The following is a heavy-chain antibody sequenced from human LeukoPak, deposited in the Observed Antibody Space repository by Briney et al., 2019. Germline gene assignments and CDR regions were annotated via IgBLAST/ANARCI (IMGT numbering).Heavy chain of an antibody. V-gene: IGHV4-59*01. D-gene: IGHD2-15*01. CDR1: GGSISPYY. J-gene: IGHJ4*02. Sequence: SETLSLTCTVSGGSISPYYWSWMRQPPGKGLEWIGYVDYSGSTNYSPSLKSRISISVDTSKNQFSLKLRSVTAADTAVYYCARLQDSDTAYVDCRGQGTLVTVSS. CDR2: VDYSGST. CDR3: ARLQDSDTAYVDC.